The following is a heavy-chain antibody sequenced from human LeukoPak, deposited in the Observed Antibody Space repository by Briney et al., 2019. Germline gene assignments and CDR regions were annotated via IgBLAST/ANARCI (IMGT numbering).Heavy chain of an antibody. CDR3: ARGLKRITIFGVVSGAFDI. J-gene: IGHJ3*02. Sequence: SETLSLTCTVSGGSISSYYWSWIRQPPGKGLEWIGYIYYSGSTNFNPSLKRRVTISVDTSKNQFSLKLSSVTAADTAVYYCARGLKRITIFGVVSGAFDIWGQGTMVTVSS. D-gene: IGHD3-3*01. CDR2: IYYSGST. V-gene: IGHV4-59*01. CDR1: GGSISSYY.